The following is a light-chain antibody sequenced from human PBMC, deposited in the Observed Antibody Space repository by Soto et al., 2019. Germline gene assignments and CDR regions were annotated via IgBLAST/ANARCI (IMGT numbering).Light chain of an antibody. V-gene: IGKV1-5*03. J-gene: IGKJ1*01. CDR2: KAS. Sequence: ASVGDRVTITCRASQSISSWLAWYQQKPGKAPKLLIYKASSLESGVPSRFSGSGSGTEFTLTISSLQPDDFATYYRQQYNSYWTFGQGTKVDIK. CDR1: QSISSW. CDR3: QQYNSYWT.